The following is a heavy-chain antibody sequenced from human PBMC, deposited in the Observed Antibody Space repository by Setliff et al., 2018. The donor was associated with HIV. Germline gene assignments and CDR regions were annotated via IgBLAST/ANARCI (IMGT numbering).Heavy chain of an antibody. CDR3: ARDR. V-gene: IGHV3-48*04. CDR2: ISGSSSSSTI. J-gene: IGHJ4*02. CDR1: GFPFSRYS. Sequence: PGGSLRLSCAGSGFPFSRYSMNWVRQAPGKGPEWVSYISGSSSSSTIYYADSVKGRFTISRDNAKNSLYLQMNSLRAEDTAVYYCARDRWGQGTLVTVSS.